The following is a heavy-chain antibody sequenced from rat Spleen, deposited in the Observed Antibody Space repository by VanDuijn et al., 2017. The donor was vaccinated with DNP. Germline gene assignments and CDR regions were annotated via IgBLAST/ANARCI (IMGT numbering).Heavy chain of an antibody. V-gene: IGHV5-25*01. Sequence: EVQLVESGGDLVQPGGSLKLSCAASGFTFSDYYMAWVRQAPKKGLEWVASISTGGGNTYYPDSVKGRFTISRDNAKSALYLQMDSLRSEDTATYYCAGRPPPTRGPFDYWGQGVTVTVSS. J-gene: IGHJ2*01. CDR2: ISTGGGNT. CDR3: AGRPPPTRGPFDY. CDR1: GFTFSDYY. D-gene: IGHD1-4*01.